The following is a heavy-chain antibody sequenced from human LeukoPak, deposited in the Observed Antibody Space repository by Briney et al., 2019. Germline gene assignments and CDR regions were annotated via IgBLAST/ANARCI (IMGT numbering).Heavy chain of an antibody. Sequence: PGGFLRLSCAASGFTFDDYAMHWVRQAPGKGLEWVSGISWNSGSIGYVDSVKGRFTISRDNAKNSLYLQMNSPRAEDTAVYYCARVRSGYGPDDAFDIWGQGTMVTVSS. D-gene: IGHD3-3*01. CDR1: GFTFDDYA. CDR3: ARVRSGYGPDDAFDI. V-gene: IGHV3-9*01. J-gene: IGHJ3*02. CDR2: ISWNSGSI.